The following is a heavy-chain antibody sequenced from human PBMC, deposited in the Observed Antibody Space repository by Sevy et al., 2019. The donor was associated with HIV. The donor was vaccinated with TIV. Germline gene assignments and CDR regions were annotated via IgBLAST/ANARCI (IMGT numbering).Heavy chain of an antibody. CDR1: GFTFGDYA. V-gene: IGHV3-49*04. CDR2: LKSKADGGTV. D-gene: IGHD1-1*01. J-gene: IGHJ4*02. CDR3: TRWKGLQSIFDY. Sequence: GGSLRLSCTTSGFTFGDYAMNWVRQAPGKGLEWVAFLKSKADGGTVDYAASVKGRFTNSRDDSKSIAYLQMNDLTTEDTGVYYCTRWKGLQSIFDYWGQGALVTVSS.